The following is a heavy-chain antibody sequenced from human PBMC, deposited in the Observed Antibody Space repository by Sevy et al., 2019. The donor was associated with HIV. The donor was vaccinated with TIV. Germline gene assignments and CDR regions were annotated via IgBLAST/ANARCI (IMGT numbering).Heavy chain of an antibody. CDR2: FDPEDGKT. D-gene: IGHD3-22*01. V-gene: IGHV1-24*01. J-gene: IGHJ4*02. CDR3: ATTKDCFDSSGYPFDY. Sequence: ASVKVSCKVSGHTLSEFAMHWVRLAPGKGLEWMGTFDPEDGKTLHAEKFQDRVTMTEDTSTDTAYMEVNNLRSEDTAVYYCATTKDCFDSSGYPFDYWGQGTLVTVSS. CDR1: GHTLSEFA.